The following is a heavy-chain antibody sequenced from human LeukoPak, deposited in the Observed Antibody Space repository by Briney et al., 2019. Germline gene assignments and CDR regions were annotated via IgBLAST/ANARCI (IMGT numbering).Heavy chain of an antibody. V-gene: IGHV4-59*08. Sequence: SETLSLTCAVYGGSFSGYYWSWVRQPPGKGLEWMGYIYYSGSTNYNPSLKSRVTISVDTSKKRFSLKLNSVTAADTAVYYCARLWDSSGEHYWGQGTLVTVSS. D-gene: IGHD3-22*01. J-gene: IGHJ4*02. CDR2: IYYSGST. CDR3: ARLWDSSGEHY. CDR1: GGSFSGYY.